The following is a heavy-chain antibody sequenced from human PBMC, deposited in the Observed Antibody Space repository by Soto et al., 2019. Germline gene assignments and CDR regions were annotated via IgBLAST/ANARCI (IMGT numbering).Heavy chain of an antibody. CDR1: SGSISSRSYY. CDR3: ARLSLHSPIWAFDY. CDR2: IYYTGRT. Sequence: PSETLSLTCTVSSGSISSRSYYWGWIRQPPGRGLEWIGNIYYTGRTSYNSSLKSRVTISMDTSRNQFSLTLNSLTAADTSIFYCARLSLHSPIWAFDYWGPGTLVTVSS. J-gene: IGHJ4*02. V-gene: IGHV4-39*01. D-gene: IGHD3-16*01.